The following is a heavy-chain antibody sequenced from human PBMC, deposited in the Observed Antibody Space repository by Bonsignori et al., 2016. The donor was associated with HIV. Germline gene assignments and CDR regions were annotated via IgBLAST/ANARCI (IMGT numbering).Heavy chain of an antibody. D-gene: IGHD2-8*01. V-gene: IGHV4-34*01. Sequence: WIRQPPGKGLEWIGEINHSGSTNYNPSLKSRVTISVDTSKNQFSLKLSSVTAADTAVYYCARGSGEVYAFDYWGQGTLVTVSS. J-gene: IGHJ4*02. CDR2: INHSGST. CDR3: ARGSGEVYAFDY.